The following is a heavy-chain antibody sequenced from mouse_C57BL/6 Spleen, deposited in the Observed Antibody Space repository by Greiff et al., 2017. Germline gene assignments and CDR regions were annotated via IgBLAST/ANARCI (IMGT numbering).Heavy chain of an antibody. J-gene: IGHJ4*01. Sequence: VKLQESGPELVKPGASVKISCKASGYAFSSSWMNWVKQRPGKGLEWIGRIYPGDGDTNYNGKFKGKATLTADKSSSTAYMQLSSLTSEDSAVYFCAREGSYYSNYGGNAMDYWGQGTSVTVSS. V-gene: IGHV1-82*01. CDR2: IYPGDGDT. D-gene: IGHD2-5*01. CDR1: GYAFSSSW. CDR3: AREGSYYSNYGGNAMDY.